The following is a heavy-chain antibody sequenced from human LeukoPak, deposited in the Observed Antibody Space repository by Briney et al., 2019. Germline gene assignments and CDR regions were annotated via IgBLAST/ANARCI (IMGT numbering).Heavy chain of an antibody. D-gene: IGHD6-13*01. J-gene: IGHJ5*02. CDR2: FYHSGST. V-gene: IGHV4-38-2*01. CDR1: GYSISNGYY. CDR3: ARLSSISWYVDP. Sequence: PSETLSLTCAASGYSISNGYYWGWIRQPPGKGLEGIGRFYHSGSTYYNPSLKSRVTMSEDTSKNQFSLKLSSVTAADTAVYYCARLSSISWYVDPWGQRTLVTVSS.